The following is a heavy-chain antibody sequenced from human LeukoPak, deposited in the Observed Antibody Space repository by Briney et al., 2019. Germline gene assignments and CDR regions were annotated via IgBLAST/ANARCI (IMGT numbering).Heavy chain of an antibody. V-gene: IGHV1-69*01. Sequence: SVKVSCKASGGTFSSYAISWVRQAPGQGLEWMGGIIPIFGTANYAQKFQGRVTITADESTSTAYMELSSLRSEDTAAYYCARDGTIAAAGAHFDYWGQGTLVTVSS. CDR2: IIPIFGTA. CDR3: ARDGTIAAAGAHFDY. D-gene: IGHD6-13*01. CDR1: GGTFSSYA. J-gene: IGHJ4*02.